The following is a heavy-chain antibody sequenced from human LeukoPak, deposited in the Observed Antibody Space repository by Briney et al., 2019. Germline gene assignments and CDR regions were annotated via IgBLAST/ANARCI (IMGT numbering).Heavy chain of an antibody. J-gene: IGHJ4*02. V-gene: IGHV3-21*01. D-gene: IGHD3-3*01. CDR1: GFTFSSYS. CDR2: ISSSSSYI. CDR3: ARDSIRFLEWLFTY. Sequence: GGSLRLSCAASGFTFSSYSMNWVRQAPGKGLEWVSSISSSSSYIYYADSVKGRFTISRDNAKNSLYLQMNSLRAEDTAVYYCARDSIRFLEWLFTYWGQGTLVTVSS.